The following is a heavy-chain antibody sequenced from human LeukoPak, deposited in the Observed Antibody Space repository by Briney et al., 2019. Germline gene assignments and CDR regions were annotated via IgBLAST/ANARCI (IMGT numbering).Heavy chain of an antibody. V-gene: IGHV3-7*04. CDR1: GFTFSRYW. Sequence: PGGSLRLSCAASGFTFSRYWMSWVRQAPGKGLEWVANIKQDGSAKYYGDSVEGRFTISRDNAKNSLYLQMNSLRAEDTAVYYCARVLRGLYNLGDWGQGTLVTVSS. CDR2: IKQDGSAK. D-gene: IGHD3-10*01. J-gene: IGHJ4*02. CDR3: ARVLRGLYNLGD.